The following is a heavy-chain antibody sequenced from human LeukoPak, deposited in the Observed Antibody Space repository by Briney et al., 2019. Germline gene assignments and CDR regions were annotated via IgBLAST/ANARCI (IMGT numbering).Heavy chain of an antibody. Sequence: ASVKVSCKASGYTFTGYYMHWVRQAPGQGLEWMGWINPNSGGTNYAQKFQGWVTMTRDTSISTAYMELSRLRSDDTAVYYCARDLSPSIAVAGPNFAYWGQGTLATVSS. CDR1: GYTFTGYY. J-gene: IGHJ4*02. D-gene: IGHD6-19*01. CDR3: ARDLSPSIAVAGPNFAY. V-gene: IGHV1-2*04. CDR2: INPNSGGT.